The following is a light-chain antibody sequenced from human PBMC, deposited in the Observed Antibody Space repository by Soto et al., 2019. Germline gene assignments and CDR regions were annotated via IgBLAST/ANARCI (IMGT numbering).Light chain of an antibody. Sequence: EIVMTQSPATLSVSPGERVTLSCRASQSVSNKLGWYQHKPGQAPRLLIYDTSTRAAGTPARFTGSGSGTDFTLTISSLQSEDFATYYCQQLNNYPITFGQGTRLEIK. J-gene: IGKJ5*01. CDR2: DTS. CDR3: QQLNNYPIT. V-gene: IGKV3-15*01. CDR1: QSVSNK.